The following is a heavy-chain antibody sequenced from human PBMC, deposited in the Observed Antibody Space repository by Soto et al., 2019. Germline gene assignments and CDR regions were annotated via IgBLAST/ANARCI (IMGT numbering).Heavy chain of an antibody. V-gene: IGHV4-59*12. CDR3: AREDDGGDRDYYGLDV. Sequence: SETLSLTCTVSGGSLIQSYWNWIRQTPGKGLEWIGCVYYTGRTIVNPSFKSRVTMSVHTSKNQFSLQLNSVTAADTAVYFCAREDDGGDRDYYGLDVWGQGTTVTVSS. J-gene: IGHJ6*02. CDR1: GGSLIQSY. D-gene: IGHD2-21*02. CDR2: VYYTGRT.